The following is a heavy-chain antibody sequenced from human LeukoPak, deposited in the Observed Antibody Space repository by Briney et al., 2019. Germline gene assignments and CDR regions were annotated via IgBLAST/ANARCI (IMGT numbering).Heavy chain of an antibody. V-gene: IGHV4-31*03. CDR1: GGSISSGGYY. D-gene: IGHD5-24*01. Sequence: SQTLSLTCTVSGGSISSGGYYWSWIRQHPGKGLEWIGYIYYSGSTYYNPSLKSRVTISVDTSKNQFSLKLSSVTAADTAVYYCASGFRRWLQFPFDYWGQGTLVTVSS. CDR3: ASGFRRWLQFPFDY. CDR2: IYYSGST. J-gene: IGHJ4*02.